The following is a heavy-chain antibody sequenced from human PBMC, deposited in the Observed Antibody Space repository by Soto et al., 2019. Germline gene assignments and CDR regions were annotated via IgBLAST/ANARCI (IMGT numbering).Heavy chain of an antibody. D-gene: IGHD3-16*01. CDR3: ARAVGPFDY. J-gene: IGHJ4*02. CDR1: GFTFSIYG. CDR2: IWNDGSNK. Sequence: QVQLVESGGGVVQPGRSLRLSCAASGFTFSIYGMHWVRQAPGKGLEWVAVIWNDGSNKYYGDSVKGRFTISRDNSKNTLYLQMNSLRFEDTAIYYCARAVGPFDYWGKGTLVSVSS. V-gene: IGHV3-33*01.